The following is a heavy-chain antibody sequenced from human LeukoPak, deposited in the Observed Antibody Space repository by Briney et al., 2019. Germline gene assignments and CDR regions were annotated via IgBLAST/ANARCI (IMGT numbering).Heavy chain of an antibody. Sequence: SETLSLTCTVSGGSISSYCWSWIRQPPGKGLEWIGYIYYSGSTNYNPSLKSRVTISVDTSKNQFSLKLSSVTAADTAVYYCARDSGSYRGDAFDIWGQGTMVTVSS. CDR3: ARDSGSYRGDAFDI. J-gene: IGHJ3*02. D-gene: IGHD1-26*01. CDR1: GGSISSYC. CDR2: IYYSGST. V-gene: IGHV4-59*01.